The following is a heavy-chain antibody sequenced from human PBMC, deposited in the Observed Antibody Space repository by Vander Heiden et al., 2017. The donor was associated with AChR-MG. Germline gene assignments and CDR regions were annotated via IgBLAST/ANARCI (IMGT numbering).Heavy chain of an antibody. CDR3: TTLSLWNYVLET. V-gene: IGHV3-15*01. CDR1: GFTFKDAW. J-gene: IGHJ5*02. D-gene: IGHD1-7*01. CDR2: IKSNSDGGIT. Sequence: DVHLVETGGGLVKPGGSLRLSCAVSGFTFKDAWMKWVRQAPGKGLEWFGRIKSNSDGGITDHAAPVKGRFTISRDDSKNTLYLQMDSLKTEDTGVYYCTTLSLWNYVLETWGQGSLVTVSS.